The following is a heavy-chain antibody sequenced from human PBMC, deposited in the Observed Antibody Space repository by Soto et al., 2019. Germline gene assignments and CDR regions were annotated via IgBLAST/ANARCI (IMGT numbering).Heavy chain of an antibody. V-gene: IGHV3-30-3*01. Sequence: QVQLVESGGGVVQPGRSLRLSCAASGFTFSSYAMHWVRRAPGKGLEWVAVISYDGSNKYYADSVKGRFTISRDNSKNTLYLQMNSLRAEDTAVYYCARESNGRRLWGYFQHWGQGTLVTVSS. J-gene: IGHJ1*01. CDR3: ARESNGRRLWGYFQH. CDR1: GFTFSSYA. CDR2: ISYDGSNK. D-gene: IGHD2-15*01.